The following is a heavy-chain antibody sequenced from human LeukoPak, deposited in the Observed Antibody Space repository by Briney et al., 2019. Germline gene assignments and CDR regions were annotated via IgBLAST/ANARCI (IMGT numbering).Heavy chain of an antibody. V-gene: IGHV3-23*01. D-gene: IGHD6-19*01. CDR1: GFAFSSYA. Sequence: TGGSLRLSCAASGFAFSSYATSWVRQAPGKGLEWVSAISGSDSSTYYADSVKGRFTISRDNSKNMLYLQMNSLRAEDTAVYYCAKDQYSSGWPYFDYWGQGTLVTVSS. CDR3: AKDQYSSGWPYFDY. CDR2: ISGSDSST. J-gene: IGHJ4*02.